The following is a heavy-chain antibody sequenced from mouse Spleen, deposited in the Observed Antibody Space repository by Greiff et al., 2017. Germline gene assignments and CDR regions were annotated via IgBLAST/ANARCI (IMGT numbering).Heavy chain of an antibody. J-gene: IGHJ3*01. CDR2: ISSGSSTI. Sequence: EVKLVESGGGLVKPGGSLKLSCAASGFTFSDYGMHWVRQAPEKGLELVAYISSGSSTIYYADTVKGRFTISRDNAKNTLFLQITSLRSEDTAMYYCARDFAYWGQGTLVTVSA. CDR3: ARDFAY. V-gene: IGHV5-17*01. CDR1: GFTFSDYG.